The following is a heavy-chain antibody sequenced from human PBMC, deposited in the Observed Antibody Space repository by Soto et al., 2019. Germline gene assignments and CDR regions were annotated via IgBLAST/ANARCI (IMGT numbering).Heavy chain of an antibody. D-gene: IGHD2-2*01. J-gene: IGHJ5*01. CDR3: VRVNKYFRVNGNCFDS. CDR2: VSGNNGAS. Sequence: GDSVKVSCKASGYTSADFGISWVRQAPGQGLEWMGWVSGNNGASNPAPKVQGRITMTLDTSTGVSYMALRSLRSDDTAIYYCVRVNKYFRVNGNCFDSWGQGTLVTGSS. CDR1: GYTSADFG. V-gene: IGHV1-18*04.